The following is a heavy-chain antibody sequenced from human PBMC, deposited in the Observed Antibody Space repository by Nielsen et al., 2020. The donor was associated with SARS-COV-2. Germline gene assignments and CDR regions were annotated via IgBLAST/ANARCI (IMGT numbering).Heavy chain of an antibody. V-gene: IGHV3-66*01. J-gene: IGHJ5*02. D-gene: IGHD6-19*01. CDR3: ARDISGWGWFDP. CDR2: IYSGGST. Sequence: GESLKISCAASGFIVSDKYMSWVRQAPGKGLECVSVIYSGGSTYYADSVKGRFTVSRDNTKNTLYLQMNSLRAEDTAVYYCARDISGWGWFDPWGQGTLVTVSS. CDR1: GFIVSDKY.